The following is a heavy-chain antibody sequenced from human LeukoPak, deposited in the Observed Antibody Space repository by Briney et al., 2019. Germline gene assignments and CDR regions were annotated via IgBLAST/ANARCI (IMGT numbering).Heavy chain of an antibody. J-gene: IGHJ4*02. CDR1: VASITNTNDY. CDR2: IYYSGRA. D-gene: IGHD3-10*01. CDR3: TRRSPGTMFES. V-gene: IGHV4-39*01. Sequence: SETLSLTCTVSVASITNTNDYWGSIRQPPGKGLEWIATIYYSGRASYNPSLNSQIATSVGSSKNQSALKLSSVTAATTAVYYCTRRSPGTMFESRGQGTLVTVSS.